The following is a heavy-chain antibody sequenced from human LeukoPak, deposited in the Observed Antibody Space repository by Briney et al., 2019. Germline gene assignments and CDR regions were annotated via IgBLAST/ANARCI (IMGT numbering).Heavy chain of an antibody. D-gene: IGHD6-13*01. CDR3: ARRVAAAGTQDYYYYMDV. CDR2: IYPGDSDT. CDR1: GYSFTSYW. V-gene: IGHV5-51*01. J-gene: IGHJ6*03. Sequence: GESLKISCKGSGYSFTSYWIGWVRQMPGKGLEWMGIIYPGDSDTRYSPSSQGQVTISADKSISTAYLQWSSLTASDTAMYYCARRVAAAGTQDYYYYMDVWGKGTTVTVSS.